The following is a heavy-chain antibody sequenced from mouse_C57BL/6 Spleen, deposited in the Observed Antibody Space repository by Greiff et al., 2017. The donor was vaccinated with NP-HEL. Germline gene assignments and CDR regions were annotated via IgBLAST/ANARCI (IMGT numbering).Heavy chain of an antibody. Sequence: QVQLQQPGTELVKPGASVKLSCKASGYTFTSYWMHWVKQRPGQGLEWIGNINPSNGGTTYNEKFKSKATLTVDKSSSTAYMQLSSLTAEDSAVYYCARGRYYEGAMDYWGQGTSVTVSS. CDR1: GYTFTSYW. V-gene: IGHV1-53*01. CDR2: INPSNGGT. J-gene: IGHJ4*01. D-gene: IGHD2-4*01. CDR3: ARGRYYEGAMDY.